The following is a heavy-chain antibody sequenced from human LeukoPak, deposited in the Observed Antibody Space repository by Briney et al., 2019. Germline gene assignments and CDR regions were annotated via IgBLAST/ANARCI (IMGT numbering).Heavy chain of an antibody. V-gene: IGHV4-61*05. CDR1: GGSISGSSYY. Sequence: SETLSLTCTVSGGSISGSSYYWGWIRQPPGKGLEWIGYIYYSGSTNYNPSLKGRVTISVDTSKNQFSLKLSSVTAADTAVYYCARVSIAVAGTRAFDIWGQGTMVTVSS. CDR2: IYYSGST. D-gene: IGHD6-19*01. J-gene: IGHJ3*02. CDR3: ARVSIAVAGTRAFDI.